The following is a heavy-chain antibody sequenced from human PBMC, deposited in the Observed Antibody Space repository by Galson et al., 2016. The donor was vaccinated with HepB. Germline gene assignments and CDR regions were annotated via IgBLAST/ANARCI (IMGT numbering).Heavy chain of an antibody. CDR2: ISGDGNST. Sequence: SLRLSCAASGFTVSNNYMSWVRQPPGKGLMWVSRISGDGNSTSYADSVKGRFTISRDNAKNTLYLQLNSLRGEDTAVYYCTRAVYSSSWLLYYGMDVWGQGTTVTVSS. V-gene: IGHV3-74*01. D-gene: IGHD6-13*01. J-gene: IGHJ6*02. CDR1: GFTVSNNY. CDR3: TRAVYSSSWLLYYGMDV.